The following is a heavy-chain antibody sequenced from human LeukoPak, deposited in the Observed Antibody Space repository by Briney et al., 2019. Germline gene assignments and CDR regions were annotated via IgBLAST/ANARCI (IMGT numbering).Heavy chain of an antibody. D-gene: IGHD6-13*01. J-gene: IGHJ5*02. CDR2: TYYRSKWYN. Sequence: SQTLSLTCAISGDSVSSNSAAWNWIRQSPSRGLEWLGRTYYRSKWYNDYAVSVNSRITINPDTSNNQFSLQLNSVTPEDTAVYYCARDGTSSWSLNWFDPWGQGTLVTVSS. CDR1: GDSVSSNSAA. CDR3: ARDGTSSWSLNWFDP. V-gene: IGHV6-1*01.